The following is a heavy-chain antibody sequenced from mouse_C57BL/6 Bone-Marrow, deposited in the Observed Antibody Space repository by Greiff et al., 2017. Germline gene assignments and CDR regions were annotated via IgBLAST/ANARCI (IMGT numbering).Heavy chain of an antibody. CDR3: AQLITTVVADY. CDR2: IHPSDSDT. Sequence: VKLQQPGAELVQPGASVKVSCKASGYTFTSYWMHWVQQRPGQGLEWIGRIHPSDSDTTYNQKFKGKAPLTVDKSSSTAYMQLSSLTSEDSAVYYCAQLITTVVADYWGQGTTLTVSS. D-gene: IGHD1-1*01. CDR1: GYTFTSYW. J-gene: IGHJ2*01. V-gene: IGHV1-74*01.